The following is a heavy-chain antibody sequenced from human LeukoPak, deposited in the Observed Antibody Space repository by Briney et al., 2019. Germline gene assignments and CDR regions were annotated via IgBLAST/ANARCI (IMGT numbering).Heavy chain of an antibody. V-gene: IGHV4-30-2*01. CDR3: ARSSVAAAGYFDY. D-gene: IGHD6-13*01. CDR1: GGSISSGGYS. J-gene: IGHJ4*02. Sequence: SQTLSLTCAVSGGSISSGGYSWSWIRQPPGKGLAWIGYIYHSGSTYYNPSLKSRVTISVDRSKNQFSLKLSSVTAADTAVYYCARSSVAAAGYFDYWGQGTLVTVSS. CDR2: IYHSGST.